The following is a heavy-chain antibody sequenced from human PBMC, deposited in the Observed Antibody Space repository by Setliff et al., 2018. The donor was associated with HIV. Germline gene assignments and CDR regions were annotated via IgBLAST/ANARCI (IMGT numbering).Heavy chain of an antibody. Sequence: GGSLRLSCAASGFTFSNAWMSWVRQAPGKGLEWVSSISASATYIYYADSVKGRFTISRDNAENSLYLQMNSLRAEDTAVYYCARDAAAPAAIEGAFDIWGQGTMVTVSS. CDR1: GFTFSNAW. J-gene: IGHJ3*02. CDR2: ISASATYI. D-gene: IGHD2-2*02. V-gene: IGHV3-21*01. CDR3: ARDAAAPAAIEGAFDI.